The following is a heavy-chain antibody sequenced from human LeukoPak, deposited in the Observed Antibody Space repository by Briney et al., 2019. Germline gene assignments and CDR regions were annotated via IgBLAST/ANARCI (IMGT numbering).Heavy chain of an antibody. Sequence: GGSLRLSCAASGCSFSTNWMDWIRQAPGKGLEWVANIKQDGSAKHYVDSVRGRFTISRDNAKDSLYLQMNSLTVEDTAVYYCAKEGDWTHEYWGQGTLVTVSS. CDR2: IKQDGSAK. CDR1: GCSFSTNW. CDR3: AKEGDWTHEY. D-gene: IGHD2-21*02. V-gene: IGHV3-7*03. J-gene: IGHJ4*02.